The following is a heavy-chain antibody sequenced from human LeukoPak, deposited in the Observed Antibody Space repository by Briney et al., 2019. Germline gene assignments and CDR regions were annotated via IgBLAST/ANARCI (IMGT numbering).Heavy chain of an antibody. V-gene: IGHV1-24*01. CDR1: GYTLTELS. Sequence: GASVKVSCKVSGYTLTELSMHWVRQAPGKGLEWMGGFDPEDGETIYAQKFQERVTITRDMSTSTAYMELSSLRSEDTAVYYCAADGHYDFWSGYYWGGYYYGMDVWGQGTTVTVSS. CDR2: FDPEDGET. D-gene: IGHD3-3*01. CDR3: AADGHYDFWSGYYWGGYYYGMDV. J-gene: IGHJ6*02.